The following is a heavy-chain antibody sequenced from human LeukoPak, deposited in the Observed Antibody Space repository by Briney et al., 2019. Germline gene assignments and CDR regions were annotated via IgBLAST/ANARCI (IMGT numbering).Heavy chain of an antibody. CDR1: GGSFSGYY. Sequence: SETLSLTCAVYGGSFSGYYWSWIRQPPGKGLEWIGEINHSGSTNYNPSLKSRVTISVDTPKNQFSLKLSSVTAADTAVYYCARVKWSQFDYWGQGTLVTVSS. CDR3: ARVKWSQFDY. D-gene: IGHD2-8*01. CDR2: INHSGST. J-gene: IGHJ4*02. V-gene: IGHV4-34*01.